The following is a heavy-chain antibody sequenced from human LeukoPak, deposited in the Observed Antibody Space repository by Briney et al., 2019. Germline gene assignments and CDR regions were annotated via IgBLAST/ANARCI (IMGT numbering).Heavy chain of an antibody. V-gene: IGHV5-51*01. D-gene: IGHD3-16*01. CDR2: IHPGDSET. CDR3: ARKTPGGPIDY. J-gene: IGHJ4*02. CDR1: GYSFTSFW. Sequence: GESLKISCKASGYSFTSFWIGGVRQMPGKGLEWVGIIHPGDSETRYSPSFQGQVTILADKSINTAYLQWSSLKASDTAVYYCARKTPGGPIDYWGQGTLVTVSA.